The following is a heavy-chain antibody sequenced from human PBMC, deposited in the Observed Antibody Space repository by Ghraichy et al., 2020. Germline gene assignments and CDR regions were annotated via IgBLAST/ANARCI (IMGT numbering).Heavy chain of an antibody. CDR2: IYYSGST. J-gene: IGHJ4*02. V-gene: IGHV4-39*01. D-gene: IGHD6-13*01. CDR1: GGSISSSSYY. CDR3: ARLNLDSSTWNLGGFDY. Sequence: SETLSLTCTVSGGSISSSSYYWGWIRQPPGKGLEWIGSIYYSGSTYYNPSLKSRVTISVDTSKNQFSLKLSSVTAADTAVYYCARLNLDSSTWNLGGFDYWGQGTLVTVSS.